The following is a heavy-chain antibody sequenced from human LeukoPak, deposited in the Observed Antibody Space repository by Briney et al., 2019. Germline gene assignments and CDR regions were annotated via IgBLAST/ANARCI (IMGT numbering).Heavy chain of an antibody. CDR2: IYYSGST. J-gene: IGHJ4*02. V-gene: IGHV4-59*08. CDR1: GGSISSYY. D-gene: IGHD5-18*01. CDR3: ASGYSYGYGRFDY. Sequence: SETLSLTCTVSGGSISSYYWSWIRQPPGKGLEWIGYIYYSGSTNYNPSLKSRVTISVDTSKNQFSLKLSSVTAADKAVYYCASGYSYGYGRFDYWGQGTLVTVSS.